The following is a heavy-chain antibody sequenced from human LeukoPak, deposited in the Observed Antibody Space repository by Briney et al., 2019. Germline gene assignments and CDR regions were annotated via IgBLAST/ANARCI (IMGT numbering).Heavy chain of an antibody. CDR3: GRDATIFGVGENWFDP. V-gene: IGHV3-21*01. Sequence: GGSLRLSCAASGFTFSSYSMNWVRQAPGKGLEWVSSISSSSSYIYYADSVKGRFTISRDNAKNSLYLQMNSLRAEDTAVYYCGRDATIFGVGENWFDPWGQGTLVTVSS. D-gene: IGHD3-3*01. J-gene: IGHJ5*02. CDR1: GFTFSSYS. CDR2: ISSSSSYI.